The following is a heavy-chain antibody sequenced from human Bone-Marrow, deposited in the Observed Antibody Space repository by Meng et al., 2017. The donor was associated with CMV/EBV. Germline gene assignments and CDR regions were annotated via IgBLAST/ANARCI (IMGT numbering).Heavy chain of an antibody. CDR3: ARYTFGGVRVYYYGMDV. J-gene: IGHJ6*02. Sequence: SETLSLTCTVSGASISPYFWSWVRQSPGKGLEWLGYIYYSGSTNSGSTIYNPSLQSRVTISVDTSRHQFSLTLSSVTAADTAVYYCARYTFGGVRVYYYGMDVWGQGTTVTVSS. D-gene: IGHD3-16*01. V-gene: IGHV4-59*01. CDR1: GASISPYF. CDR2: IYYSGST.